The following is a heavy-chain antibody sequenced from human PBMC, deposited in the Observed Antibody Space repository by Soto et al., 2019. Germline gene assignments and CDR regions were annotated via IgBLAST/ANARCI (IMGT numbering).Heavy chain of an antibody. D-gene: IGHD1-26*01. CDR2: IWYDGSNK. Sequence: QVQLVESGGGVVQPGRSLRLSCAASGFTFSSYGMHWVRQAPGKGLEWVAVIWYDGSNKYYADSVKGRFTISRDNSKNTLYLQMNSLRAGDTAVYYCAREAFQEPFFDYWGQGTLVTVSS. J-gene: IGHJ4*02. V-gene: IGHV3-33*01. CDR3: AREAFQEPFFDY. CDR1: GFTFSSYG.